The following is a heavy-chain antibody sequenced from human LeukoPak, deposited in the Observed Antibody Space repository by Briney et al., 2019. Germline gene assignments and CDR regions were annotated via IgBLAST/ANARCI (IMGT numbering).Heavy chain of an antibody. Sequence: GGSLRLSCAASGFTVSSNYMSWVRQAPGKGLEWVANIKYDGSEKYYVDSVRGRFTISRDTAKNSLYLQMNSLRAEDTAVYYCTRDERWGQGTLVTVSS. CDR3: TRDER. V-gene: IGHV3-7*04. J-gene: IGHJ4*02. CDR1: GFTVSSNY. CDR2: IKYDGSEK.